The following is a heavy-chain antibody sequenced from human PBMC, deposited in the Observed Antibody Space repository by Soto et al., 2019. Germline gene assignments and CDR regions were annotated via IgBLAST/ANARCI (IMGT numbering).Heavy chain of an antibody. J-gene: IGHJ4*02. D-gene: IGHD3-22*01. V-gene: IGHV3-33*01. CDR2: IWYDGSNK. Sequence: QVQLVESGGGVVQPGRSLRLSCAASGFTFSSYGMHWVRQAPGKGLEWVAVIWYDGSNKYYADSVKGRFTISRDNSKNTLYLQMNSLRAEDTAVYYCARATYYYDSSGYVLDYWGQGTLVTVSS. CDR1: GFTFSSYG. CDR3: ARATYYYDSSGYVLDY.